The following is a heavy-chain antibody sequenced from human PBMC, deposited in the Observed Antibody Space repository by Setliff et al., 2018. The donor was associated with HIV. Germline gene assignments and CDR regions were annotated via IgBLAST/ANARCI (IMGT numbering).Heavy chain of an antibody. CDR3: ARRPVGATTSGFDY. V-gene: IGHV3-21*01. Sequence: GGSLRLSCAASGFTFSSYSMNWVRQAPGKGLEWVSSISSSSSYIYYADSVKGRFTISRDNAKNSLYLQMNSLRAEDTAVYYCARRPVGATTSGFDYWGQGTLVTVSS. CDR1: GFTFSSYS. J-gene: IGHJ4*02. CDR2: ISSSSSYI. D-gene: IGHD1-26*01.